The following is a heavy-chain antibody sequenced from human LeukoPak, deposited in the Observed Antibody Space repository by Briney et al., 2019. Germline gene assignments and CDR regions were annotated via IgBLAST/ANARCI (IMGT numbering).Heavy chain of an antibody. Sequence: PGGSLRLSCAASGFTFSSYAMSWVRQAPGKGLEWVSAISGSGGSTYYADSVKGRFTISRDNSKNTLYLQMNSLRAEDTAVYYCARVDTAMVYSYWYFDLWGRGTLVTVSS. CDR2: ISGSGGST. J-gene: IGHJ2*01. CDR3: ARVDTAMVYSYWYFDL. V-gene: IGHV3-23*01. CDR1: GFTFSSYA. D-gene: IGHD5-18*01.